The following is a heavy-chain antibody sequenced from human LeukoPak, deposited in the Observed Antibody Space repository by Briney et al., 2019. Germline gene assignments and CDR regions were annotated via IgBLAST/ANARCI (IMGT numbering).Heavy chain of an antibody. D-gene: IGHD6-13*01. V-gene: IGHV1-2*02. CDR2: INPNSGGT. J-gene: IGHJ6*03. CDR1: GYTFTGYY. Sequence: ASVKVSCKASGYTFTGYYMHWVRQAPGQGLEWMGWINPNSGGTNYAQKFQGRVTMTRDTSISTAYMELSRLRSDDTAVYYCARQTTSSWHLNRAYMDVWGKGTTVTVSS. CDR3: ARQTTSSWHLNRAYMDV.